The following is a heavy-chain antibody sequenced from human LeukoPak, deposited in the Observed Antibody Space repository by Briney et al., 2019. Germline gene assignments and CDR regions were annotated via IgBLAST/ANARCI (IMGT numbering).Heavy chain of an antibody. CDR1: GYTFTSYV. Sequence: ASVKVSCKASGYTFTSYVISWVRQAPGQGLECMGWISAYNGNTNYAQKLQGRVTMTTDTSTSTAYMELRSLRSDDTAVYYCARGYYDSSVAGADYWGQGTLVTVSS. J-gene: IGHJ4*02. V-gene: IGHV1-18*01. CDR2: ISAYNGNT. D-gene: IGHD3-22*01. CDR3: ARGYYDSSVAGADY.